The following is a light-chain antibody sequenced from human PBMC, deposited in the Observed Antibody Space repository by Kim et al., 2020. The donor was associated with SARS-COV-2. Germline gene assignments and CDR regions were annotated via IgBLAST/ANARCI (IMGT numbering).Light chain of an antibody. CDR2: GTS. CDR3: HHYQSSPRT. Sequence: EIVLTQSPGTLSLSPGEGATLSCRASQSLPSSYLAWYQQKPGQTPRVPIYGTSSRATGIPDRFSGSRSGTDFTLTLSRLEPEDSAVYYSHHYQSSPRTLGQGTTV. V-gene: IGKV3-20*01. J-gene: IGKJ1*01. CDR1: QSLPSSY.